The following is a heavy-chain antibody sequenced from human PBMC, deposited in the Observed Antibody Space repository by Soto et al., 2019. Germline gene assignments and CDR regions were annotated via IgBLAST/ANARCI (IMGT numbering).Heavy chain of an antibody. V-gene: IGHV4-31*03. CDR3: ARSGVTGIVIPSHWFDP. D-gene: IGHD2-21*02. CDR2: ISSSGST. J-gene: IGHJ5*02. Sequence: SETLSLTCTVSGDSIGGVGYWSWIRQFRGRGLEWIGCISSSGSTYYNPALNNRISLSLDTSQNQFSLKLLSVTAADTAIYYCARSGVTGIVIPSHWFDPWGQGTLVTVSS. CDR1: GDSIGGVGY.